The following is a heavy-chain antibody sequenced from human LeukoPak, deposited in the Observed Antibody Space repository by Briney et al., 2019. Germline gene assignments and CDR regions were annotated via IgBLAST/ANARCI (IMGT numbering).Heavy chain of an antibody. Sequence: ASVKVSCKASGYTFSTYAISWVRQAPGQGLEWMGWIRTDNGDTHYAEKFQGSVTLTTDTSTSTAYMELRGLRSDDTAVYYCARAWMDPSAIPYYFDYWGQGTLVTVSS. CDR1: GYTFSTYA. CDR3: ARAWMDPSAIPYYFDY. D-gene: IGHD2-2*01. J-gene: IGHJ4*02. V-gene: IGHV1-18*01. CDR2: IRTDNGDT.